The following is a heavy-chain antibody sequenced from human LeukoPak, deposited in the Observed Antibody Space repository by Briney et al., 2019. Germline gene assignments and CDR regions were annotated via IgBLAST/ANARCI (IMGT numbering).Heavy chain of an antibody. V-gene: IGHV3-9*01. D-gene: IGHD4-17*01. CDR3: AKALGDYGPYYYYYGMDV. CDR1: GFTFDDYA. Sequence: GGSLRLSCAASGFTFDDYAMHWVRQAPGKGLEWVSGISWNSGSIGYADSVKGRFTISRDNAKNSLYLQMNSLRAEDTALYYCAKALGDYGPYYYYYGMDVWGQGTTVTVSS. CDR2: ISWNSGSI. J-gene: IGHJ6*02.